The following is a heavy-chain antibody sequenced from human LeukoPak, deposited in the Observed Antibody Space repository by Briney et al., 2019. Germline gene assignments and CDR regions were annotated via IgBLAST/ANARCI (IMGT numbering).Heavy chain of an antibody. V-gene: IGHV4-38-2*01. J-gene: IGHJ5*02. CDR2: IYHTGTT. CDR1: GYSISSDYY. Sequence: SETLSLTCAVSGYSISSDYYWGWIRQPPGKGLERIGSIYHTGTTYYNPSLKSRVTISVDTSKNQFSLNLSSVTAADTAVYYCARGSGFSDNWNCIDHWGQGILVTVSS. CDR3: ARGSGFSDNWNCIDH. D-gene: IGHD1-1*01.